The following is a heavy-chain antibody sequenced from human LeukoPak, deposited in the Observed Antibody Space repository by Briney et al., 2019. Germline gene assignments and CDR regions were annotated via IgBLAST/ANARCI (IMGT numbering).Heavy chain of an antibody. V-gene: IGHV4-4*02. D-gene: IGHD6-19*01. J-gene: IGHJ4*02. CDR3: ARGETRDSSGWFLSY. CDR1: GGSIRSSNW. Sequence: SETLSLTCAVSGGSIRSSNWWSWVRQSPGKGLDWIGEIYDTGSTNYNPSLKGRVTISLDKSKNQFSLKLNSVAAADTAVYYCARGETRDSSGWFLSYWGQGTLVIVSS. CDR2: IYDTGST.